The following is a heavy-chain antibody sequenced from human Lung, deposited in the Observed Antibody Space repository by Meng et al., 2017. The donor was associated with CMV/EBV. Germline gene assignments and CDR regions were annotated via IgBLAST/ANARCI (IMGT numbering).Heavy chain of an antibody. CDR2: ISSSSSYI. CDR1: GFTFSSYA. J-gene: IGHJ6*02. V-gene: IGHV3-21*01. D-gene: IGHD5-12*01. Sequence: GGPLRLXCAASGFTFSSYAMSWVRQAPGKGLEWVSSISSSSSYIYYADSVKGRFTISRDNAKNSLYLQMNSLRAEDTAVYYCARDLRGYSGYDYPYYYYVMDVXGQGXTVTVSS. CDR3: ARDLRGYSGYDYPYYYYVMDV.